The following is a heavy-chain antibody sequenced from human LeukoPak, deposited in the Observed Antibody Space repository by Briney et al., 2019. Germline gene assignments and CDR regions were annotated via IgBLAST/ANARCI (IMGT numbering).Heavy chain of an antibody. CDR1: GYTFTSYG. CDR3: ARLDSSGWYYFDY. Sequence: RASVKVSCKASGYTFTSYGITWVRQAPGQGLECVGWISAYNGNTNYAQKPQGRVTMTTDTSTSTAYMELRSLRSDDTAVYYCARLDSSGWYYFDYWGQGTLVTVSS. CDR2: ISAYNGNT. D-gene: IGHD6-19*01. V-gene: IGHV1-18*01. J-gene: IGHJ4*02.